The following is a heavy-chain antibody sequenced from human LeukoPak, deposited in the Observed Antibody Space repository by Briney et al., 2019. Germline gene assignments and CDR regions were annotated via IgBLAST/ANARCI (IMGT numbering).Heavy chain of an antibody. CDR1: GDTFTSYD. J-gene: IGHJ6*02. D-gene: IGHD3-10*01. V-gene: IGHV1-8*01. Sequence: ASVKVSCKASGDTFTSYDINWVRQATGQGLEWMGWINPNSGNTGYAQKFQGRVTMTRNTSISTAYMELSSLRSEDTAVYYCARAEVRGVIHYYYYGMDVWGQGTTVTVSS. CDR2: INPNSGNT. CDR3: ARAEVRGVIHYYYYGMDV.